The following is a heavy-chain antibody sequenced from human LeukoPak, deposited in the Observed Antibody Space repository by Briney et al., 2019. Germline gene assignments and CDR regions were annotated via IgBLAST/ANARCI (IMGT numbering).Heavy chain of an antibody. CDR2: INHSGST. D-gene: IGHD2-15*01. J-gene: IGHJ2*01. Sequence: SETLSLTCAVYGGSFSGYYWSWIRQPPGKGLEWIGEINHSGSTNYNPSLKSRVTISVDTSKNQFSLKLSSVTAADTAVYYCARRAARPNRYCSGGSCYTSYWYFDLWGRGTLVTVSS. CDR3: ARRAARPNRYCSGGSCYTSYWYFDL. CDR1: GGSFSGYY. V-gene: IGHV4-34*01.